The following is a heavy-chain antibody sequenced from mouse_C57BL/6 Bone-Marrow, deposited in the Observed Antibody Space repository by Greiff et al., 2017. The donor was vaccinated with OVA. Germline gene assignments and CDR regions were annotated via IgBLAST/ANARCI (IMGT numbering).Heavy chain of an antibody. J-gene: IGHJ3*01. CDR3: ARGVYYDCDGGSWFAD. Sequence: EVQLQQSGPELAKPGASVKIPCKASGYTFTDYNMDWVKQSHGKSLEWIGDINSNNGGTIYNQKFKGKATLTVDKSSSTAYMELRSLTSEDTAVYYCARGVYYDCDGGSWFADWGQGTLVTVSA. CDR2: INSNNGGT. D-gene: IGHD2-4*01. V-gene: IGHV1-18*01. CDR1: GYTFTDYN.